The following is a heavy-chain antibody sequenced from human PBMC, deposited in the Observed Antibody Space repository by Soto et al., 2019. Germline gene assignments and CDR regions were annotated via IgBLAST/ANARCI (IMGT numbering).Heavy chain of an antibody. D-gene: IGHD2-21*02. CDR3: AKEPEVVVTAPDY. Sequence: GGSLRLSCAASGFTFSSYAMNWVRQAPGKGLEWVSAISGSGGSTYYVDSVKGRFTVSRDNSRNTLYLQMNSLRAEDTAVYYCAKEPEVVVTAPDYWGQGTLVTVSS. CDR1: GFTFSSYA. J-gene: IGHJ4*02. CDR2: ISGSGGST. V-gene: IGHV3-23*01.